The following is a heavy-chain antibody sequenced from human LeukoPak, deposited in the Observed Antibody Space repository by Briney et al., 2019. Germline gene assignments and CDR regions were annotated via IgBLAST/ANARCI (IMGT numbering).Heavy chain of an antibody. D-gene: IGHD1-26*01. Sequence: PSQTLSLTCTVSGGSISSGSYYWSWIRQPAGKGLEWIGRIYTSGSTYYNPSLKSRVVISVDTSKNQFSLNMNSVTAADTAVYYCARHPTKWELRLSLDYWGQGTLVTVSS. CDR1: GGSISSGSYY. V-gene: IGHV4-61*02. J-gene: IGHJ4*02. CDR3: ARHPTKWELRLSLDY. CDR2: IYTSGST.